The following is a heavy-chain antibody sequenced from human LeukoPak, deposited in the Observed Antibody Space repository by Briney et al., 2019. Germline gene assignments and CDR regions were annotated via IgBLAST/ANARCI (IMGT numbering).Heavy chain of an antibody. CDR1: GFTFSDYW. J-gene: IGHJ4*02. CDR3: ARDYSGGWNDY. Sequence: GGSLRLSCAASGFTFSDYWMNWVRQAPGKGLEWVANIKQDGSETHYVDSVKGRFTISRDNAKNSLYLQMNSLRAEDTAVYYCARDYSGGWNDYWGQGIRVTVSS. CDR2: IKQDGSET. V-gene: IGHV3-7*01. D-gene: IGHD1-26*01.